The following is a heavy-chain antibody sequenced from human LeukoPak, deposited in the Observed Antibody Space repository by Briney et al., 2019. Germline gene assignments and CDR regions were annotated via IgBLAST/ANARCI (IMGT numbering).Heavy chain of an antibody. D-gene: IGHD6-6*01. CDR1: GGSISSYY. CDR2: IYYSGST. CDR3: ARGQATWYSSSSNWFDP. J-gene: IGHJ5*02. V-gene: IGHV4-59*01. Sequence: PSETLSLTCTVSGGSISSYYWGWIRQPPGKGLEGIGYIYYSGSTNYNPALKGLVTISVDTSKNQFSLKLSSVTAADAAVYYCARGQATWYSSSSNWFDPWGQGTLVTVSS.